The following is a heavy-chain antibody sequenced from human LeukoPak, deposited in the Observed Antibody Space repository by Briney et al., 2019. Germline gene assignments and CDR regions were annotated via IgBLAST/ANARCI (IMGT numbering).Heavy chain of an antibody. D-gene: IGHD6-6*01. J-gene: IGHJ4*02. CDR3: AKDRLWYSSSSSAFDY. Sequence: PGGSLRLSCAASGFTFSSYAMSWVRQAPGKGLEWVSAISGSGGSTYYADSAKGRFTISRDNSKNTLYLQMNSLRAEDTAVYYCAKDRLWYSSSSSAFDYWGQGTLVTVSS. CDR2: ISGSGGST. CDR1: GFTFSSYA. V-gene: IGHV3-23*01.